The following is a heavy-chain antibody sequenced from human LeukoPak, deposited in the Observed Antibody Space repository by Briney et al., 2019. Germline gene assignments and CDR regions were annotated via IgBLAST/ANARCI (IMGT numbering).Heavy chain of an antibody. CDR3: ATKSQAHDDYDFPY. V-gene: IGHV1-69-2*01. Sequence: ASVKVSCKVSGYTFTDYYMHWVQQAPGKGLEWMGLVDPEDGETIYAEKFQGRVTITADTSTDTAYMELSSLRSEDKAVYYCATKSQAHDDYDFPYWGKGTLVTVSS. CDR1: GYTFTDYY. J-gene: IGHJ4*02. D-gene: IGHD3-3*01. CDR2: VDPEDGET.